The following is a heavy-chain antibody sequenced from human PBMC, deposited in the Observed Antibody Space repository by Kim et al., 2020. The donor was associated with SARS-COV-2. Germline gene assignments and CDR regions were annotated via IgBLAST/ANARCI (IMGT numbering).Heavy chain of an antibody. J-gene: IGHJ4*02. V-gene: IGHV3-43*02. Sequence: GGSLRLSCAASGFSFDAYAMHWVRQAPGKGLEWVSSISGDGDATNYAPTVKGRFTISRDNAKNSLYLQMNSLRLDDTAFFYCVRERVAGGCLTDYWRGGT. CDR3: VRERVAGGCLTDY. CDR2: ISGDGDAT. D-gene: IGHD3-16*01. CDR1: GFSFDAYA.